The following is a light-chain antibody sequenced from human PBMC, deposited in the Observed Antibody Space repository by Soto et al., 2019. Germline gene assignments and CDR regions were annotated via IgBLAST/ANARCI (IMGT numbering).Light chain of an antibody. CDR2: EVA. Sequence: QSALTQPPSASGSPGQSVTISCTGTSSDVGGYNYVSWYQQYPGRAPKLMIYEVAKRPSGVPDRFSGSKSGNTASLTVSGLQAEDEADYYCSSYAASNNFYFVFGGGTQ. V-gene: IGLV2-8*01. J-gene: IGLJ3*02. CDR1: SSDVGGYNY. CDR3: SSYAASNNFYFV.